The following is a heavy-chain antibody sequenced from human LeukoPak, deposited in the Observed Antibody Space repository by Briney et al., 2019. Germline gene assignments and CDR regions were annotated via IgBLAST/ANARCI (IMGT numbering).Heavy chain of an antibody. J-gene: IGHJ4*02. Sequence: PSETLSLTCTVSGGSISTYYWSWIRQPPGERLEWLGYIDYSGDTNYNPSLNSRVTISVDTSKNQVSLKLNSLTAADTAVYYCARSTYYGSGNDFWGQGILVTVSS. CDR1: GGSISTYY. D-gene: IGHD3-10*01. V-gene: IGHV4-59*01. CDR3: ARSTYYGSGNDF. CDR2: IDYSGDT.